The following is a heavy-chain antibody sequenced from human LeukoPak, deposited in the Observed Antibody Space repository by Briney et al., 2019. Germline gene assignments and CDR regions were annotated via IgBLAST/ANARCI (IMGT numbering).Heavy chain of an antibody. CDR3: AESPSHIVVVVADY. V-gene: IGHV3-23*01. CDR2: ISGSGGST. CDR1: GFTFSSYA. D-gene: IGHD2-15*01. Sequence: SGGSLRLSCAASGFTFSSYAMSWVRQAPGKGLEWVSAISGSGGSTYYADSVKGRFTISRDNSKNTLYLQMNSLRAEDTAVYYCAESPSHIVVVVADYWGQGTLVTVSS. J-gene: IGHJ4*02.